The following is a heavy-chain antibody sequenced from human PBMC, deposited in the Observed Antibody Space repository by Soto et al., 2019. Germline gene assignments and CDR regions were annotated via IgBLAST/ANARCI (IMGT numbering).Heavy chain of an antibody. Sequence: QVQLVESGGGVVQPGRSLRLSCAASGFTFSSYGMHWVRQAPGKGLEWVAVTWYDGSNKYYADSVKGRFTISRDNSKNTLYLQMNSLRAEDTAVYYCARVGPSGSYYYYGMDVWGQGTTVTVSS. D-gene: IGHD5-12*01. V-gene: IGHV3-33*01. CDR1: GFTFSSYG. CDR3: ARVGPSGSYYYYGMDV. CDR2: TWYDGSNK. J-gene: IGHJ6*02.